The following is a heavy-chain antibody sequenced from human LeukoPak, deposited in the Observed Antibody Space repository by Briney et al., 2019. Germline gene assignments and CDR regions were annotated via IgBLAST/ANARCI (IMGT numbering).Heavy chain of an antibody. J-gene: IGHJ4*02. CDR1: GGSISSYY. CDR2: IYYSGST. CDR3: ARPEGIGVLTHFDY. V-gene: IGHV4-59*08. Sequence: SETLSLTCTVSGGSISSYYWSWIRQPPGKGLEWIGYIYYSGSTNYNPSLKSRVTISVDTSKNQFSLKLSSVTAADTAVYYCARPEGIGVLTHFDYWGQGTLVTVSS. D-gene: IGHD6-19*01.